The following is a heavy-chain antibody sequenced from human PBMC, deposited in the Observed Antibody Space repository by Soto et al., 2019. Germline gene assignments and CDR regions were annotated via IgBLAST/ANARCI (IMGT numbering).Heavy chain of an antibody. CDR2: INPSGGST. D-gene: IGHD3-16*02. V-gene: IGHV1-46*01. CDR1: GYTFTSYY. Sequence: ASVKVSCKASGYTFTSYYMHWVRQAPGQGLVWMGIINPSGGSTSYAQKFQGRVTMTRDTSTSTVYMELSSLRSEDTAVYYCARGTLHLGELSYYFDYWGQGTLVTVSS. CDR3: ARGTLHLGELSYYFDY. J-gene: IGHJ4*02.